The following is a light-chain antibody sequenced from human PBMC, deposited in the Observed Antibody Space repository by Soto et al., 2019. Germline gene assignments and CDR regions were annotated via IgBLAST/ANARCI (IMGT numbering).Light chain of an antibody. Sequence: QSVLTQPPSASGSPGQSVTISCTGNSNDVGHSSFISWYQQHPGKGPKLIIYEVSKRPSGVPDRSSGSKSGNTASLSVSGLQDEDEADYFCNAQADNGKHVFGTGTKVTVL. CDR2: EVS. CDR3: NAQADNGKHV. J-gene: IGLJ1*01. V-gene: IGLV2-8*01. CDR1: SNDVGHSSF.